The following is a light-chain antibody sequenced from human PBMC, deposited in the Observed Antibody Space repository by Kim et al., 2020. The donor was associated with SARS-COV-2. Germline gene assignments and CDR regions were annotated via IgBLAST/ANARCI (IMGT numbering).Light chain of an antibody. V-gene: IGLV3-19*01. CDR2: GKN. Sequence: SSELTQDPAVFVALGQTVRITCQGDNPRSYFASWYQQKHRQAPMLVMFGKNNRPSGIPDRFSGSSSGNTASLTITGAQAEDWADYYCSSRDFGAYLVIFGEGTKVTV. CDR1: NPRSYF. CDR3: SSRDFGAYLVI. J-gene: IGLJ2*01.